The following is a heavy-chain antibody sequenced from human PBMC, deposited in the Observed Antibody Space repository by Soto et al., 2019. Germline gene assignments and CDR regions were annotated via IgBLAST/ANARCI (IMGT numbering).Heavy chain of an antibody. J-gene: IGHJ2*01. D-gene: IGHD2-2*01. CDR2: IYYSGST. CDR1: GGSISSYY. V-gene: IGHV4-59*01. CDR3: ARACISTSCYGGHFDL. Sequence: QVQLQESGPGLVKPSETLSLTCTVSGGSISSYYWSWIRQPPGKGLEWIGYIYYSGSTNYNPSLKRRVTISVDTSKNQFSLKLSSVTAADTAVYYCARACISTSCYGGHFDLWGRGTLVTVSS.